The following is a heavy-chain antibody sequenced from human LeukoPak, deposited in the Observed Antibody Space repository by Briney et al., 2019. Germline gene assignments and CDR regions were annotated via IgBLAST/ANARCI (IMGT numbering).Heavy chain of an antibody. V-gene: IGHV3-30*04. CDR2: LSDYGTSK. D-gene: IGHD2-2*03. Sequence: GGPLRLSCVTSGFTFSNHAMHGVRQGPGKGREWVAVLSDYGTSKFYADSAKGRFTIFRDNSNNTLFLQINSLRPKDAAMYYCARVDDLDAFDIWGQGTLVTVSS. J-gene: IGHJ3*02. CDR3: ARVDDLDAFDI. CDR1: GFTFSNHA.